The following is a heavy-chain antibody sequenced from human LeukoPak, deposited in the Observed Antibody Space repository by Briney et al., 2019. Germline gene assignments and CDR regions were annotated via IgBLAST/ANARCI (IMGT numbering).Heavy chain of an antibody. J-gene: IGHJ4*02. D-gene: IGHD6-13*01. V-gene: IGHV1-2*02. CDR2: TNPNSGGT. CDR3: ARDLRPHSGAAAGTEGDY. Sequence: ASVKVSCKASGYTFTGYYMHWVRQAPGQGLEWMAWTNPNSGGTNYAQTFQGRVTMTRDTSISTAYMELRRLRSDDTAVYYCARDLRPHSGAAAGTEGDYWGQGTLVTVSS. CDR1: GYTFTGYY.